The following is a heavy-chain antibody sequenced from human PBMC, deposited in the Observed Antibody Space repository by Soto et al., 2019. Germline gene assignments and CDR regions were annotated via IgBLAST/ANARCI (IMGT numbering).Heavy chain of an antibody. D-gene: IGHD6-13*01. Sequence: QVQLVQSGAEVKKPGSSVKLSCKTSGGTFRNYAINWVRQAPGQGREWMGGSIPVFGTANYAQTFQGRFTITADESTSTAYMELSSLRSEDTAVYYWAIHLPKQQLVRGAFDHWGQGTLVTVAS. CDR3: AIHLPKQQLVRGAFDH. CDR2: SIPVFGTA. J-gene: IGHJ4*02. V-gene: IGHV1-69*01. CDR1: GGTFRNYA.